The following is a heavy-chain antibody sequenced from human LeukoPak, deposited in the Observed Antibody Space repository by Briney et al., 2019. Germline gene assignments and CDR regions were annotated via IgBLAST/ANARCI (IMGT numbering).Heavy chain of an antibody. D-gene: IGHD1-26*01. CDR3: ARDLPYSGSYWSPCRY. V-gene: IGHV4-34*01. CDR1: GGSISSYY. CDR2: INHSGST. Sequence: SSETLSLTCTVSGGSISSYYWSWIRQPPGKGLEWIGEINHSGSTDYNPSLKSRVTISVDTSKNQFSLKLSSVTAADTAVYYCARDLPYSGSYWSPCRYWGQGTLVTVSS. J-gene: IGHJ4*02.